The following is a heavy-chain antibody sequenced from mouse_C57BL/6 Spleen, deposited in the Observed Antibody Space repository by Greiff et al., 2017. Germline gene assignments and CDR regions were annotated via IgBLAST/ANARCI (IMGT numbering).Heavy chain of an antibody. D-gene: IGHD1-1*01. CDR2: IHPTSGST. CDR3: ARLITTVVAPYYFDY. J-gene: IGHJ2*01. CDR1: GYTFTSYW. Sequence: QVPLQQPGAELVKPGASVKLSCKASGYTFTSYWMHWVKQRPGQGLEWIGMIHPTSGSTNYNEKFKSKATLTVDKSSSTAYMQLSSLTSEDSAVYYCARLITTVVAPYYFDYWGQGTTLTVSS. V-gene: IGHV1-64*01.